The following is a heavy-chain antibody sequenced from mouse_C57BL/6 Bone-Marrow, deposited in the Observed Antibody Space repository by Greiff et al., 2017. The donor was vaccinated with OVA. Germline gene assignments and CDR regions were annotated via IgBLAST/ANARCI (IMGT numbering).Heavy chain of an antibody. CDR1: GFTFNTYA. CDR2: IRSKSSNYAT. CDR3: VREIFTMYYYPLDY. V-gene: IGHV10-3*01. Sequence: EVKLQESGGGLVQPKGSLKLSCAASGFTFNTYAMHWVRQAPGKGLEWVARIRSKSSNYATYYADSVKDRFTISRDDSQSILYLQINNLKTKDTAMYYCVREIFTMYYYPLDYWGQGTSVTVSS. D-gene: IGHD1-1*01. J-gene: IGHJ4*01.